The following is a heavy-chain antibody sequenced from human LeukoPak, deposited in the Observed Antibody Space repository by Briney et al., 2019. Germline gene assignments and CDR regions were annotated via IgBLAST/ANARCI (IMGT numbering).Heavy chain of an antibody. CDR1: GFTFSDHY. CDR3: ARAKLERWDFDN. J-gene: IGHJ4*02. CDR2: TRDKGNSYTT. Sequence: GGSLRLSCAVSGFTFSDHYMDWVRQAPGKGLEWVGRTRDKGNSYTTEYAASVKGRFTISRDDSKNSLDLQMNSLKTEDKAVYYCARAKLERWDFDNWGQGTLVTVAS. D-gene: IGHD1-1*01. V-gene: IGHV3-72*01.